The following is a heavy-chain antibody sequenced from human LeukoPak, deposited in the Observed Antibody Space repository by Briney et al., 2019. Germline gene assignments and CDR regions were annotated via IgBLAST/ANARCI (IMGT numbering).Heavy chain of an antibody. V-gene: IGHV1-69*05. J-gene: IGHJ6*03. CDR2: IIPIFGTA. Sequence: SVKVSCKASGGTFSSYAISWVRQAPGQGLEWMGGIIPIFGTANYAQKFQGRVTITTDESTSTAYMELSSLRSEDAAVYYCARVGVYYYYMDVWGKGTTVTVSS. D-gene: IGHD3-10*01. CDR3: ARVGVYYYYMDV. CDR1: GGTFSSYA.